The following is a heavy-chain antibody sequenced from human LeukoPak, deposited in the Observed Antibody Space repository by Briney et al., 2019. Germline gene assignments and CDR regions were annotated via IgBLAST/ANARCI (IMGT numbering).Heavy chain of an antibody. CDR1: GGSISSYY. CDR2: IYYSGST. CDR3: ARGTTIFGVVTLFDY. J-gene: IGHJ4*02. Sequence: SSETLSLTCTVSGGSISSYYWSWIRQPPGKGLEWIGYIYYSGSTNYNPSLKSRVTISVDTSKNQFSLKLSSVTAADTAVYYCARGTTIFGVVTLFDYWGQGTLVTVPS. V-gene: IGHV4-59*01. D-gene: IGHD3-3*01.